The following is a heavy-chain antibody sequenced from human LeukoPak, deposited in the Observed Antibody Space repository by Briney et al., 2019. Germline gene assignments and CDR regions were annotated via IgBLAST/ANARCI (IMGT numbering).Heavy chain of an antibody. CDR2: IYYSGST. J-gene: IGHJ5*02. V-gene: IGHV4-59*01. D-gene: IGHD2-2*02. CDR1: GCSISSYY. Sequence: SETLSLTCTVSGCSISSYYWRWIRQPPGEGLEWIGYIYYSGSTNYNPSLKSRVTISVDTSKNQFSLKLSSVTAADTAVYYCARALYREDNWFDPWGQGTLVAVSS. CDR3: ARALYREDNWFDP.